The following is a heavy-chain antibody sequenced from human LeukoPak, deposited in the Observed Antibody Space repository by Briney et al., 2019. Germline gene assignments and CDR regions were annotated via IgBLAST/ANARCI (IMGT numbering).Heavy chain of an antibody. CDR2: ITVNGGGI. CDR3: AKDPNGDYVGAFDG. D-gene: IGHD4-17*01. Sequence: GGSLRLSCAPSGFTINIYAMTWVRQAAGKGVEWVSSITVNGGGISYADSVKGRFTISRDNSKNTLYLQMNSLRAEDTAVYYCAKDPNGDYVGAFDGWDQGTRVTVSS. V-gene: IGHV3-23*01. CDR1: GFTINIYA. J-gene: IGHJ3*01.